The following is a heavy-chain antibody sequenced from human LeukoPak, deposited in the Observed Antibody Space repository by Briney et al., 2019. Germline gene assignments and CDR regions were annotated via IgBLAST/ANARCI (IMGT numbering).Heavy chain of an antibody. J-gene: IGHJ5*02. CDR1: GFTFSDYC. Sequence: GGSLRLSCAASGFTFSDYCMSRIRQAPGKGLEWVSYISSSGSTIYYADSVKGRFTISRDNAKNSLYLQMNSLRAEDTAVYYCARDRGSGSYYALSWGQGTLVTVSS. CDR3: ARDRGSGSYYALS. CDR2: ISSSGSTI. V-gene: IGHV3-11*04. D-gene: IGHD1-26*01.